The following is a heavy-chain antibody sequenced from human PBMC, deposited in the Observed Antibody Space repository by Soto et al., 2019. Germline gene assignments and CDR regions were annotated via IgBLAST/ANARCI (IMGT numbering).Heavy chain of an antibody. D-gene: IGHD1-1*01. CDR3: ARDLASATGTFDY. CDR2: ISSSSNNM. J-gene: IGHJ4*02. Sequence: EVPLVESGGGLVKPGGSLRLSCAGSGFTFSGYSMNWVRQAPGKGLEWVSSISSSSNNMYYADSVKGRFTMSRDNAKNSLYLQMNSLRVDDTAVYYCARDLASATGTFDYWGQGTLVTVSS. V-gene: IGHV3-21*01. CDR1: GFTFSGYS.